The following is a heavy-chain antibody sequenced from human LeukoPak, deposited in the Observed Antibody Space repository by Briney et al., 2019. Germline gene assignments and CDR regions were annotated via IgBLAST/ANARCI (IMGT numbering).Heavy chain of an antibody. CDR2: IYHSGST. CDR1: GGSISSGGYS. CDR3: ARGLEKNWFDP. J-gene: IGHJ5*02. Sequence: PSEALSLTCAVSGGSISSGGYSWSWIRQPPGKGLEWIGYIYHSGSTYYNPSLKSRVTISVDRSKNQFSQKLSSVTAADTAVYYCARGLEKNWFDPWGQGTLVTVSS. V-gene: IGHV4-30-2*01.